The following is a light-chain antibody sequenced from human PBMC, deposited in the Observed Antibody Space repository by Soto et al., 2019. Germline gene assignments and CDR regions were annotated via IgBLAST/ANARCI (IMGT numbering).Light chain of an antibody. CDR3: QQYNNWPPSIT. CDR1: QSVSSN. Sequence: EIVMTQSPATLSVSPGERATLSCRASQSVSSNLAWYQQKPGQAPRLLMYGASTRATGIPARFSGSGSGTEFPLSVSSLQSEDVAVYYCQQYNNWPPSITFCQGTRLESK. CDR2: GAS. V-gene: IGKV3-15*01. J-gene: IGKJ5*01.